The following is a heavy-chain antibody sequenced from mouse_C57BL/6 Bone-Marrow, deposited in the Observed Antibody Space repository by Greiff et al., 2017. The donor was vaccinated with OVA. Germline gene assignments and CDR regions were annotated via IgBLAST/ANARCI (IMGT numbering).Heavy chain of an antibody. CDR3: ARGRVKDAMDY. V-gene: IGHV5-6*01. CDR2: ISSGGSYT. CDR1: GFTFSSYG. J-gene: IGHJ4*01. Sequence: EVQVVESGGDLVKPGGSLKLSCAASGFTFSSYGMSWVRQTPDKRLEWVATISSGGSYTYYPDSVKGRFTISRDNAKNTLYLQMSSLKSEDTAMYYCARGRVKDAMDYWGQGTSVTVSS. D-gene: IGHD2-2*01.